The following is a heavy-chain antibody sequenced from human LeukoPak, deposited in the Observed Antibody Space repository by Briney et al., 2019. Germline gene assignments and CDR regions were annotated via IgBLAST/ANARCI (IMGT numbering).Heavy chain of an antibody. J-gene: IGHJ6*02. V-gene: IGHV3-23*01. CDR3: GREVWTARQPYYYYGVDV. Sequence: PGGSLRLSCAASGFTFSSYAMSWVRQAPGKGLDWVSGISGTGGSTYYADSVKGRFTISRDNSKNTVFLQMDSLRAEDTAVYYCGREVWTARQPYYYYGVDVWGQGTTVTVSS. CDR1: GFTFSSYA. CDR2: ISGTGGST. D-gene: IGHD3/OR15-3a*01.